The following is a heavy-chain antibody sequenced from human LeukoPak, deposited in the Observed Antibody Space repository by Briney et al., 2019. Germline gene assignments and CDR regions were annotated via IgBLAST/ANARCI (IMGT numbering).Heavy chain of an antibody. CDR1: GFPFSSYI. V-gene: IGHV3-21*01. CDR3: ARGVGLLVWADFDN. J-gene: IGHJ4*02. CDR2: ISSTSTYI. D-gene: IGHD6-13*01. Sequence: GGSLRLPCTASGFPFSSYIMNWVRQAPGKGLEWDSSISSTSTYIFYADSVKGRFTISRDNAKNSLYLQMNSLRAEDTAVYYCARGVGLLVWADFDNWGQRTLVIVSS.